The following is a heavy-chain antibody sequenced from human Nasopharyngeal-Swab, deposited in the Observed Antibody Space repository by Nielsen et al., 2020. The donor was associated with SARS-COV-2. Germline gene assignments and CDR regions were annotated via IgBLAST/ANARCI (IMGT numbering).Heavy chain of an antibody. D-gene: IGHD1-26*01. CDR1: GFSFSSYA. V-gene: IGHV3-30*04. CDR2: ISYDGSNK. J-gene: IGHJ4*02. Sequence: SLKISFSSSGFSFSSYAMHWVRQAPGKGLEWVAVISYDGSNKYYADSVKGRFTISRDNSKNTLYLQMNSLRAEDTAVYYCARDLVGATYWGQGTLVTVSS. CDR3: ARDLVGATY.